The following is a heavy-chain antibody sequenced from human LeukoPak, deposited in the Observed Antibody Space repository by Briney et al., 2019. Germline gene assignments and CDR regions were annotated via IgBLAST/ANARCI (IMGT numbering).Heavy chain of an antibody. CDR3: AKLGNSNPLRLPFDY. CDR1: GFTFSSYA. Sequence: GGSLRLSCAASGFTFSSYAMSRVRQAPGKGLEWVSAISGSGGSTYYADSVKGRFTISRDNSKNTLYLQMNSLRAEDTAVYYCAKLGNSNPLRLPFDYWGQGTLVTVSS. CDR2: ISGSGGST. J-gene: IGHJ4*02. D-gene: IGHD4-23*01. V-gene: IGHV3-23*01.